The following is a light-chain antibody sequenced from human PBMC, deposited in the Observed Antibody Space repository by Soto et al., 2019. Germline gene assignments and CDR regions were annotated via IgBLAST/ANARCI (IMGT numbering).Light chain of an antibody. Sequence: DRQMSQSTSSLSASVGDRVTITCLACQPISGYFAWYQQKPGRAPKLLIFGASTLQSGVPSRFSGSGSGTDFTLTISSLQPEDFATYYCQQINSFPVTFGGGTNVDI. CDR2: GAS. J-gene: IGKJ4*01. CDR1: QPISGY. CDR3: QQINSFPVT. V-gene: IGKV1-9*01.